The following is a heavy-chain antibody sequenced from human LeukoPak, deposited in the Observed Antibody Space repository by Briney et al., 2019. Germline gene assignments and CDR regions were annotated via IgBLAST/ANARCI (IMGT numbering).Heavy chain of an antibody. CDR2: IYHSGST. Sequence: PSETLSLTCTVSGYSISSAYYWGWIRQPPGKGLEWIGSIYHSGSTYYNPSLKSRVTISVDMSKNQVSLKVNSVTAADTAVYYCARELAYAFVIWGQGTMVTVSS. CDR1: GYSISSAYY. CDR3: ARELAYAFVI. J-gene: IGHJ3*02. V-gene: IGHV4-38-2*02.